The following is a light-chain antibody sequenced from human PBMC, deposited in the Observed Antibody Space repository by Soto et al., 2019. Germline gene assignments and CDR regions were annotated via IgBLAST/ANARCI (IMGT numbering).Light chain of an antibody. CDR1: QSISSN. CDR3: QQYGSSGT. V-gene: IGKV3-20*01. CDR2: GAS. J-gene: IGKJ1*01. Sequence: VMTQSPATLSVSPGERATLSCRASQSISSNLAWYQQKPGQAPRLLIYGASNRATGIPDRFSGSGSGTDFTLTISRLEPEDFAVYYCQQYGSSGTFGQGTKVDIK.